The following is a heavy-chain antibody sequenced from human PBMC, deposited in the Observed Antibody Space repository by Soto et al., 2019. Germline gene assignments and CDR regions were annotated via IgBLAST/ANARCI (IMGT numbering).Heavy chain of an antibody. CDR3: ARPPYPGCINAVCYPLDY. D-gene: IGHD2-8*01. J-gene: IGHJ4*02. Sequence: QVQLVQSGAEVKKPGASVKICCKASGYTFTSYYMHWVRHAPGQGLEWMGIINPSGGSTNYAQKLQGRVAMTRDTYTTTGYMELNSLRCEDTAVYYCARPPYPGCINAVCYPLDYWGQGTLVTVSS. CDR1: GYTFTSYY. CDR2: INPSGGST. V-gene: IGHV1-46*01.